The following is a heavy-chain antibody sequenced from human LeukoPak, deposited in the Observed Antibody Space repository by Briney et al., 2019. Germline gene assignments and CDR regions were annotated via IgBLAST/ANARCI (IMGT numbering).Heavy chain of an antibody. CDR3: ASARTYGGTSRLDY. CDR2: MYYSGST. D-gene: IGHD4-23*01. CDR1: GGSISSGTYY. J-gene: IGHJ4*02. V-gene: IGHV4-39*01. Sequence: SETLSLTCTVSGGSISSGTYYWGWIRQPPGKGLEWIGSMYYSGSTYYNPSLKSRVTISVDTSKNQFTLKLSSVPAADTALYYCASARTYGGTSRLDYGGQGTLVTVS.